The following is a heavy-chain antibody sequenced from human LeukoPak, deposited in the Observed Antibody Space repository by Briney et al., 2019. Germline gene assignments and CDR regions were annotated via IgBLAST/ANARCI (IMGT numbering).Heavy chain of an antibody. Sequence: GASVKASCKASGYTFTSYAMHWVRQAPGQRLEWMGWINAGNGNTKYSQKLQGRVTITRDTSAGTAYMELSSLRSEDTAVHYCARMGGSYLAYWGQGTLVTVSS. CDR3: ARMGGSYLAY. V-gene: IGHV1-3*01. D-gene: IGHD1-26*01. CDR2: INAGNGNT. J-gene: IGHJ4*02. CDR1: GYTFTSYA.